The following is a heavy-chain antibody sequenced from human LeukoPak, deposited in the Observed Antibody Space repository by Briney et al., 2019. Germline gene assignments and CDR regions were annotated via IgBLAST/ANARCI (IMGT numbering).Heavy chain of an antibody. J-gene: IGHJ4*02. V-gene: IGHV3-30*18. Sequence: GGSLRLSCAASGFTFSSYGMHWVRQAPGKGLEWVAVISYDGSNKYYADSVKGRSTISRDNSKNTLYLQMNSLRAEDTAVYYCAKDRSITMVRGVMRDWGQGTLVTVSS. CDR2: ISYDGSNK. CDR3: AKDRSITMVRGVMRD. CDR1: GFTFSSYG. D-gene: IGHD3-10*01.